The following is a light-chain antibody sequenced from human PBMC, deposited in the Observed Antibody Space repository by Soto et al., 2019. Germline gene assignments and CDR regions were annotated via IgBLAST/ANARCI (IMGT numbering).Light chain of an antibody. Sequence: EIVMTQSPATLSVSPGERATLSCRASQSVSSNLAWYQQKPGQAPRLFIYDASDRATGLPDRFSGSGSGTDFTLTISRLEPEDFAVYYCQQYGSSPRTFGQGTKVDIK. J-gene: IGKJ1*01. CDR3: QQYGSSPRT. CDR2: DAS. CDR1: QSVSSN. V-gene: IGKV3-20*01.